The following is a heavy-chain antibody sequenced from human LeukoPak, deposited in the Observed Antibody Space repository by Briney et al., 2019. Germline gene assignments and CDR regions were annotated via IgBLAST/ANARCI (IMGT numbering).Heavy chain of an antibody. CDR3: AKGHSSGWYKVYDWLDP. D-gene: IGHD6-19*01. CDR2: ISGSGGST. Sequence: GGSLRLSCAASGFTFSSYAMSWVRQAPGKALEWVSVISGSGGSTYYADSVKGWFTISRDNSKNTLYLQMNSLRAEDTAVYYCAKGHSSGWYKVYDWLDPWGQGTLVTVSS. V-gene: IGHV3-23*01. CDR1: GFTFSSYA. J-gene: IGHJ5*02.